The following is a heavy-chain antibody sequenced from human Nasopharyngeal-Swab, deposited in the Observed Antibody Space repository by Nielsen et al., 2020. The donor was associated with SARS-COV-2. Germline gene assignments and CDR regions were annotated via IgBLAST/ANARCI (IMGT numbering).Heavy chain of an antibody. Sequence: WVRQAPGQGLEWMGWINPNSGGTNYAQKFQGWVTMTRDTSISTAYMGLSRLRSDDTAVYYCARAAKGYCSSTSCYSIPEYYYYYMDAWGKGTTVTVSS. V-gene: IGHV1-2*04. CDR2: INPNSGGT. D-gene: IGHD2-2*01. CDR3: ARAAKGYCSSTSCYSIPEYYYYYMDA. J-gene: IGHJ6*03.